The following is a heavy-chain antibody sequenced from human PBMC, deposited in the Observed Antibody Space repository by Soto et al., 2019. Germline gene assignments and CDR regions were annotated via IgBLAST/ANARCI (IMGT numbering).Heavy chain of an antibody. D-gene: IGHD3-3*02. CDR1: EDTFRNYA. J-gene: IGHJ4*02. CDR3: AISLNQWTFDD. CDR2: IIAIFGTA. Sequence: SVKVSCTASEDTFRNYAISWVRQAPGQGLEWMGGIIAIFGTANYAQKFQGRVTMTANTSVSTAYLELRSLRSEDTAVYYCAISLNQWTFDDWGQGTLVTVSS. V-gene: IGHV1-69*06.